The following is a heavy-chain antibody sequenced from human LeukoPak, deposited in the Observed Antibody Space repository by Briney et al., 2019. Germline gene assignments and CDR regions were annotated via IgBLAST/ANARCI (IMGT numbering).Heavy chain of an antibody. Sequence: ASVKVSCKASKDTFTTYDVNWVRQATGLGLGWTGWMNPNSGNTGYAQKFQGRVTMTMNSSISTAYMELTSLTSEDTAVYYCARSTMGARRRYDYWGQGTLVTVSS. CDR1: KDTFTTYD. CDR3: ARSTMGARRRYDY. V-gene: IGHV1-8*01. CDR2: MNPNSGNT. J-gene: IGHJ4*02. D-gene: IGHD1-26*01.